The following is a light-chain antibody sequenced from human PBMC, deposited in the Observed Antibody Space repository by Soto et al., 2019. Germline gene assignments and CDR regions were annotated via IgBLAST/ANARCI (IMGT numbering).Light chain of an antibody. CDR2: GSS. J-gene: IGKJ4*01. Sequence: ETVLTQHPGTLCLSPGESATLSCRASQSVSSHLAWDQQKPGQAPRLLIYGSSTRATGIPARFSGSGSGTDLTLTISSLEPEAFAVYYCQQRSTWPTLTFGGGTKVEIK. V-gene: IGKV3-11*01. CDR1: QSVSSH. CDR3: QQRSTWPTLT.